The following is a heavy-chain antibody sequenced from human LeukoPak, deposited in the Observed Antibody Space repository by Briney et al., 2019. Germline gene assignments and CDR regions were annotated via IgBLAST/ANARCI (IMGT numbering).Heavy chain of an antibody. CDR3: ARQSYYYYYMDV. CDR1: GGSISSSSYY. V-gene: IGHV4-39*01. J-gene: IGHJ6*03. CDR2: IYYSGST. Sequence: SETLSLTCTVSGGSISSSSYYWGWIRQPPGKGLEWIGSIYYSGSTYYNPSLKSRVTISVDTSKDQFSLKLSSVTAADTAVYYCARQSYYYYYMDVWGKGTTVTVSS.